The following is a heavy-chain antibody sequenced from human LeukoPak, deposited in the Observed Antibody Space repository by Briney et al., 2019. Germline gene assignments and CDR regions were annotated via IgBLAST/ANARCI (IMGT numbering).Heavy chain of an antibody. Sequence: PGGSLRLSCAASGFTFSTYWMSWVRQAPGKGLEWVANIKQDGSEKYYVDSVKGRFTISRDNAKKSLSLQMNSLRAEDTAVYYCARSGRYYGDHFDFWGQGTLVTVSS. V-gene: IGHV3-7*01. D-gene: IGHD4-17*01. CDR2: IKQDGSEK. CDR3: ARSGRYYGDHFDF. J-gene: IGHJ4*02. CDR1: GFTFSTYW.